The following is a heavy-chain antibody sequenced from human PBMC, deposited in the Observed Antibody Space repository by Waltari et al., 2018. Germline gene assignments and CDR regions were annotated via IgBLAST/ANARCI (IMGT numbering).Heavy chain of an antibody. CDR3: VRDRPTGEVDQ. CDR2: IYYSGTT. CDR1: DYSVTGGFY. Sequence: QVQLQESGPGLVKPSETLSLTCSVSDYSVTGGFYWGWIRQAPGKGLELIAKIYYSGTTYYNPSLRSRVTISVDTSKNQFSLKLTSLTAADTAVYYCVRDRPTGEVDQWGPGTLVTVSS. J-gene: IGHJ4*02. D-gene: IGHD7-27*01. V-gene: IGHV4-38-2*02.